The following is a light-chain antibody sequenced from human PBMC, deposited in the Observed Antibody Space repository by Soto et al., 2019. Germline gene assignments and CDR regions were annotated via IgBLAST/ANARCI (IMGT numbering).Light chain of an antibody. CDR1: QGISSA. CDR3: QQFNNYPRT. CDR2: DAS. Sequence: AIQLTQSPSSLSASVGDRVTITCRASQGISSALVWYQQTPGKPPRSLIYDASSLESGVSSRFSGSGSGTDFTLTISSLQPEDFATYYCQQFNNYPRTFGGGTKVEIK. V-gene: IGKV1D-13*01. J-gene: IGKJ4*01.